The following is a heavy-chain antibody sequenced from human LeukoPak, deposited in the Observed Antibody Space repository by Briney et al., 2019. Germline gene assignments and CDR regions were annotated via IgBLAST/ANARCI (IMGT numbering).Heavy chain of an antibody. D-gene: IGHD6-13*01. CDR3: ASPASPPRSSTWYDY. CDR2: IDYSGNS. V-gene: IGHV4-39*01. Sequence: SETLSLTCTVSGGSICSSNYYWGWIRQPPGKGLEWIGSIDYSGNSYYNPSLKSRVTISVYMSKNQFSLTLSSVTAADTAVYYCASPASPPRSSTWYDYWGQGTLVTVSS. CDR1: GGSICSSNYY. J-gene: IGHJ4*02.